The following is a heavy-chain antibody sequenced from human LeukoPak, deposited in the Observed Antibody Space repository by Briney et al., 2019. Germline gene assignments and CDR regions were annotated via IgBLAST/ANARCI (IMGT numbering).Heavy chain of an antibody. J-gene: IGHJ4*02. Sequence: ASVKVSCKASGYTFTDYYMHWVRQAPGQGFEWMGWINPNDGDTNYAQKFQGRVTMTRDTSISTAHMEVSGLRSDDTAVYYCARANFLYCSSSTCLFDYWGQGTLVTVSS. CDR2: INPNDGDT. V-gene: IGHV1-2*02. CDR3: ARANFLYCSSSTCLFDY. D-gene: IGHD2-2*01. CDR1: GYTFTDYY.